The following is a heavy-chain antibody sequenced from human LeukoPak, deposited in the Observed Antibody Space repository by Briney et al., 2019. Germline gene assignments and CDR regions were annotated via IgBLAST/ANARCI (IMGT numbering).Heavy chain of an antibody. J-gene: IGHJ3*02. D-gene: IGHD1-7*01. CDR3: AKSLSAGTTISAFDI. CDR1: GFTFSSYW. CDR2: ISGSGGST. V-gene: IGHV3-23*01. Sequence: GGSLRLSCAASGFTFSSYWMNWARQAPGKGLEWVSAISGSGGSTYYADSVKGRFTISRDNSKNTLYLQMNSLRAEDAAVYYCAKSLSAGTTISAFDIWGQGTMVTVSS.